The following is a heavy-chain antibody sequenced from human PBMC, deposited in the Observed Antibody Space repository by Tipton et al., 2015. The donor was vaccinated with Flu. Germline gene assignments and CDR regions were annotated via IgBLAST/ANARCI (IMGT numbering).Heavy chain of an antibody. J-gene: IGHJ3*02. V-gene: IGHV3-53*01. Sequence: QLVQSGGGLVQPGGSLRLSCAASGFTVSSNYMSWVRQSPGKGLEWVSVIYSDGSTYYIDSVKGRFTISRDNSKNMLSLQMNNLRAEDTAVYYCATHCVGVCSHAFDIWGKGTMVTVSS. D-gene: IGHD2-21*02. CDR2: IYSDGST. CDR1: GFTVSSNY. CDR3: ATHCVGVCSHAFDI.